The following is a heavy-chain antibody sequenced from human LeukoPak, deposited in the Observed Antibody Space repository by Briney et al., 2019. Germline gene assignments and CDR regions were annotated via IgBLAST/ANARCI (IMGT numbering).Heavy chain of an antibody. J-gene: IGHJ4*02. CDR2: IYYTGPT. Sequence: SETLSLTCTVSGGSMSNYYWGWIRQSPGKGLEWIGYIYYTGPTNYNPSLKSRVTMSVDTSKNQFSLKLNSVTAADTAVYYCARSYSSSWYFDYWGQGTLVTVSS. D-gene: IGHD6-13*01. CDR3: ARSYSSSWYFDY. CDR1: GGSMSNYY. V-gene: IGHV4-59*01.